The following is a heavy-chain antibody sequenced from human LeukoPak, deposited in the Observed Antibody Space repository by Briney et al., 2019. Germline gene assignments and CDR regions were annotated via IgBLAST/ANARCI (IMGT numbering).Heavy chain of an antibody. CDR3: ARSRAGSGYDYYFDY. D-gene: IGHD5-12*01. CDR2: IYPGYSDT. CDR1: GYSFTSYW. J-gene: IGHJ4*02. V-gene: IGHV5-51*01. Sequence: GESLKISCKGSGYSFTSYWIGWVRQMPGKGLEWMGIIYPGYSDTRYSPSFQGQVTISADKSISTAYLQWSSLKASDTAMYYCARSRAGSGYDYYFDYWGQGTLVTVSS.